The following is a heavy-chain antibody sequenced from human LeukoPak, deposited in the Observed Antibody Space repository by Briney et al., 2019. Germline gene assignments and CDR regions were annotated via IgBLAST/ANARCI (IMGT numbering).Heavy chain of an antibody. CDR3: ARAPYDYVWGSYRSHWFDP. D-gene: IGHD3-16*02. J-gene: IGHJ5*02. V-gene: IGHV1-2*02. CDR2: INPNSGGT. CDR1: GYTFTGYY. Sequence: ASVKVSCEASGYTFTGYYMHWVRQAPGQGLEWMGWINPNSGGTNYAQKFQGRVTMTRDTSISTAYMELSRLRSDDTAVYYCARAPYDYVWGSYRSHWFDPWGQGTLVTVSS.